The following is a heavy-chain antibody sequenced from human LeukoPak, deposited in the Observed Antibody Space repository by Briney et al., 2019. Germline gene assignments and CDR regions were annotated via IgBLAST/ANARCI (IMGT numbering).Heavy chain of an antibody. CDR3: ARDFAETADWFDP. D-gene: IGHD2-21*02. J-gene: IGHJ5*02. CDR1: GFSLSSYS. V-gene: IGHV3-21*01. Sequence: GGSLRLSCAASGFSLSSYSMNWVRQATGKGLEWVSTISTRSSQIYYADSVKGRFTVSRDNAKNSLFLQMNSLRAEDTAVYYCARDFAETADWFDPWGQGVLVTVSS. CDR2: ISTRSSQI.